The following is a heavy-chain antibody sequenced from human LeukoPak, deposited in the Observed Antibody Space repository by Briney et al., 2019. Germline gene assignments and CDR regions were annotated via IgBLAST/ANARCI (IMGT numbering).Heavy chain of an antibody. V-gene: IGHV1-2*02. D-gene: IGHD6-19*01. CDR1: GYTFTGYY. J-gene: IGHJ5*02. Sequence: GASVKVSCKASGYTFTGYYMHWVRQAPGQGLEWMGWINPNSGGTNYAQKFQGRVTMTRDTSISTVYMELSRLRSDDTGVYYCERMGYSSGYNWFDPWGQGTLVTVSS. CDR2: INPNSGGT. CDR3: ERMGYSSGYNWFDP.